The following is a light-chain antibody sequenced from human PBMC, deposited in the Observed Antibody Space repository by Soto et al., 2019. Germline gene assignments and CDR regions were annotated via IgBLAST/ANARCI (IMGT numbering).Light chain of an antibody. CDR1: QSISTY. CDR2: DSS. CDR3: QHYGGMWA. J-gene: IGKJ1*01. V-gene: IGKV1-5*01. Sequence: DIQMTQSPSTLSASVGDRVAITCRASQSISTYLAWYQQKPGKAPKLLIYDSSSLQSGVPSRFSGSGSGTEFTLTITSLQRDDFTTYYCQHYGGMWAFGQGTKVDI.